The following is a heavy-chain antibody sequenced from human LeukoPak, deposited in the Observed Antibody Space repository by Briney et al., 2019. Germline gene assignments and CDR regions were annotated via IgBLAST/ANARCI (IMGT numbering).Heavy chain of an antibody. CDR2: ISGSGGST. CDR1: GFTFSSYS. J-gene: IGHJ1*01. D-gene: IGHD2-2*01. V-gene: IGHV3-23*01. CDR3: AKGHCSSTSCLSSAEYFQH. Sequence: GGSLRLSCAASGFTFSSYSMNWVRQAPGKGLEWVSAISGSGGSTYYADSVKGRFTISRDNSKNMLYLQMNSLRAEDTAVYYCAKGHCSSTSCLSSAEYFQHWGQGTLVTVSS.